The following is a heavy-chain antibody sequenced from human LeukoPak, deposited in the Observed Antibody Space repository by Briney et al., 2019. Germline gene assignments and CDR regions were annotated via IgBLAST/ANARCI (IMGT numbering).Heavy chain of an antibody. CDR2: IDPNSGGT. V-gene: IGHV1-2*02. J-gene: IGHJ4*02. CDR1: GYTFTGYN. CDR3: ARDKNGSSGWYSFFDY. Sequence: ASVKVSCKSSGYTFTGYNMHRVRQAPGQGHEWMGWIDPNSGGTYFAQKFQGRVTMTRDTSISTAYMQLGRLSSDDTAVYYCARDKNGSSGWYSFFDYWGQGTLVTVSS. D-gene: IGHD6-19*01.